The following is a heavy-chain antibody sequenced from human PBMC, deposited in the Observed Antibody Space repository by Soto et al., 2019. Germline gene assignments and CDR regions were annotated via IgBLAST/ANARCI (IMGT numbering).Heavy chain of an antibody. CDR1: GFTLSGYA. Sequence: EVQLAESGGGLAQPGGSLRLSCAASGFTLSGYAMDWVRQAPGKGLEYVSGISSNGVGTYYANSVQGRFTISRDNSKNTVYLQLGGLRPEDRVVYYWAGRARPDFYYRDVGGKGTTVPVP. J-gene: IGHJ6*03. CDR2: ISSNGVGT. V-gene: IGHV3-64*01. CDR3: AGRARPDFYYRDV. D-gene: IGHD6-6*01.